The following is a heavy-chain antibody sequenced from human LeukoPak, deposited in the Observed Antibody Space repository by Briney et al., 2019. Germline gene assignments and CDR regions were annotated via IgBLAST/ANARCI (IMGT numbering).Heavy chain of an antibody. CDR2: MSSGSRYI. J-gene: IGHJ4*02. D-gene: IGHD2-15*01. V-gene: IGHV3-21*06. Sequence: NPGGSLRLSCTASGFSFSTYAMTWVRQAPGKGLEWILSMSSGSRYIYYADSVRGRFTISRDNTKNSLYLLMNNLRAEDTAIYYCARDRPTGASRVFVVQWGQGTPVTVSS. CDR1: GFSFSTYA. CDR3: ARDRPTGASRVFVVQ.